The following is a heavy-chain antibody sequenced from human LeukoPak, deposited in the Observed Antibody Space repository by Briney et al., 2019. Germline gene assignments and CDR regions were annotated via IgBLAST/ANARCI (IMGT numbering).Heavy chain of an antibody. V-gene: IGHV3-23*01. Sequence: GGSLRLSCAASGFSFNSYARSWVRQAAGKGLEWVSGIDNSGHSTYYADSVKGRFTISRDNSKNTLYLQMNSLRAEDMAVYYCAKDFGNCINGVCYATPFDLWGQATLVTVSS. CDR3: AKDFGNCINGVCYATPFDL. D-gene: IGHD2-8*01. CDR1: GFSFNSYA. CDR2: IDNSGHST. J-gene: IGHJ4*02.